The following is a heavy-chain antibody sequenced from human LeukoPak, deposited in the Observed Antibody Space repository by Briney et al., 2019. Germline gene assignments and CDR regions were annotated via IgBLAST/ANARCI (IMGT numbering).Heavy chain of an antibody. J-gene: IGHJ5*02. Sequence: ASVKVSCKASGGTFSSYAISWVRQAPGQGLEWMGGIIPIFGTANYAQKFQGRVTITADESTSTAYMELSSLRSEDTAVYYCARSNIVVVPAYNWFDPWGQGTLVTVSS. D-gene: IGHD2-2*01. V-gene: IGHV1-69*01. CDR2: IIPIFGTA. CDR1: GGTFSSYA. CDR3: ARSNIVVVPAYNWFDP.